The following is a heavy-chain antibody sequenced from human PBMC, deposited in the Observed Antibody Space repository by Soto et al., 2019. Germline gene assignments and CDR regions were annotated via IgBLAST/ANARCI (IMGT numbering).Heavy chain of an antibody. CDR2: NSAYNGNT. J-gene: IGHJ4*02. V-gene: IGHV1-18*01. D-gene: IGHD3-22*01. CDR3: ARDLGRGYYDSSGYCDY. CDR1: GYTFTSYG. Sequence: QVQLVQSGAEVKKPGASVKVSCKASGYTFTSYGISWVRQAPGQGLEWMGWNSAYNGNTNYAQKLQGRVTMTTDTSTSTAYMELRSLSSDDTAVYYCARDLGRGYYDSSGYCDYWGQGTLVTVSS.